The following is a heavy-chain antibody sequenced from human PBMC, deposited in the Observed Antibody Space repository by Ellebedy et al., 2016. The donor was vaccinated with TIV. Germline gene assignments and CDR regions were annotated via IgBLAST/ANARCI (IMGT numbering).Heavy chain of an antibody. Sequence: GESLKISCAASGFTLSNYAMHWVRQAPGKGLEWVAVISYDGSKKHYAESVKGRFTISRDNSKNTLYLQMNSLRAEDTVVYYCARDRFRRWELPANLDYYSYGMDVWGQGTTVTVSS. CDR3: ARDRFRRWELPANLDYYSYGMDV. CDR1: GFTLSNYA. V-gene: IGHV3-30-3*01. CDR2: ISYDGSKK. D-gene: IGHD1-26*01. J-gene: IGHJ6*02.